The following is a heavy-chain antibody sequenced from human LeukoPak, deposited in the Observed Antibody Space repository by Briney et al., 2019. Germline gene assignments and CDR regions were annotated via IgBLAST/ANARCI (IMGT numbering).Heavy chain of an antibody. CDR2: FKPISGGT. D-gene: IGHD6-13*01. Sequence: ASVKVSSKASGYTFTGYYMRWVRQGPGQGRGWMGWFKPISGGTNYAQKFQSSVSMTRDTSISTAYMELSRVRSDDTGVYYCARDSGSIAAAAESFDIWGGGTMVTVP. CDR1: GYTFTGYY. CDR3: ARDSGSIAAAAESFDI. J-gene: IGHJ3*02. V-gene: IGHV1-2*02.